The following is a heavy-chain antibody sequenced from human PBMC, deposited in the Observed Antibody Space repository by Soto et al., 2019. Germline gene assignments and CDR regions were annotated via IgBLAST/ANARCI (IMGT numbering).Heavy chain of an antibody. V-gene: IGHV3-74*01. D-gene: IGHD2-8*01. J-gene: IGHJ6*03. Sequence: GGSLRLSCAASGFTFSSYLMHWVRQAPGKGLVWVSRINSDGSSTSYADSVKGRFTISRDNAKNTLYLQMNSLRAEDTAVYYCARGDCTNGVCYPGGYYYMDVWGKGTTVTVSS. CDR1: GFTFSSYL. CDR2: INSDGSST. CDR3: ARGDCTNGVCYPGGYYYMDV.